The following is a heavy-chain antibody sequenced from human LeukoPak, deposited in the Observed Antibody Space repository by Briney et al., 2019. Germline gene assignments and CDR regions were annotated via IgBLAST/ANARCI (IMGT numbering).Heavy chain of an antibody. CDR3: ARDVTPTISGWDTWAFDI. J-gene: IGHJ3*02. D-gene: IGHD6-19*01. CDR1: GGSISSGSYY. V-gene: IGHV4-61*02. Sequence: KPSETLSLTCTVSGGSISSGSYYWSWIRQPAGKGLEWIGRIYTSGSTNYNPSLKSRVTISVDTSKNQFSLKLSSVTAADTAVYYCARDVTPTISGWDTWAFDIWGQGTMVTVSS. CDR2: IYTSGST.